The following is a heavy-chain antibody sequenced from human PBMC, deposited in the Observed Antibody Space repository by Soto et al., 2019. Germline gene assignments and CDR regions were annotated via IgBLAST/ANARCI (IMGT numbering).Heavy chain of an antibody. J-gene: IGHJ5*02. Sequence: ASVKVSGKASGYTFTSYYMHWVRQAPGQGLEWMGIINPSGGSTSYAQKFQGRVTMTRDTSTSTVYMELSSLRSEDTAVYYCARGTNTYYYDSSGYYRWFDPWGQGTLVTVSS. CDR2: INPSGGST. CDR3: ARGTNTYYYDSSGYYRWFDP. D-gene: IGHD3-22*01. V-gene: IGHV1-46*01. CDR1: GYTFTSYY.